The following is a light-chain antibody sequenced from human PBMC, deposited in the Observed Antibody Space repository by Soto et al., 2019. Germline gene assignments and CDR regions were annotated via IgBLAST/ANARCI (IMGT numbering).Light chain of an antibody. CDR3: QQYQSWPLT. CDR2: GAS. J-gene: IGKJ4*01. CDR1: QSVTGN. Sequence: EIVLTQSPGTLSLSPGERATLSCGSSQSVTGNYLAWYQQKPGQPPRLLIYGASARATGIPARFSGSGSETEFTLTISSLQSEDFAVYYCQQYQSWPLTFGGGTKVDIK. V-gene: IGKV3-15*01.